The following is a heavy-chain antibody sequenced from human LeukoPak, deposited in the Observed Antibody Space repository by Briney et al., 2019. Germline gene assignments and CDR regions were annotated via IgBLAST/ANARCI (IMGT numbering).Heavy chain of an antibody. Sequence: GGSLRLSCAASGFTFSVYSMNWVRQAPGRGLEWVSYISSDSGIIYYADSVKGRFTISRDNAKNSLYLQMDNLRAADTAVYYSERNYSPFDYWGQGTLVTVSS. CDR3: ERNYSPFDY. J-gene: IGHJ4*02. CDR2: ISSDSGII. CDR1: GFTFSVYS. V-gene: IGHV3-48*01. D-gene: IGHD3-10*01.